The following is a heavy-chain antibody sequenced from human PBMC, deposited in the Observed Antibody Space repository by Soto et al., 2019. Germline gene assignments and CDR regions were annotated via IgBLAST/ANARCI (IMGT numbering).Heavy chain of an antibody. D-gene: IGHD6-13*01. Sequence: PSETLPFPCTVSHGSVSTDPFYWKWIPQHPGTGMEAIGYIYYRGNTYYRPSLTCRVSISIFTAHDQLSLRPKSVTAATTASHSGATSGYSSSDFDHWRQGTLFTVS. V-gene: IGHV4-31*03. J-gene: IGHJ4*03. CDR2: IYYRGNT. CDR1: HGSVSTDPFY. CDR3: ATSGYSSSDFDH.